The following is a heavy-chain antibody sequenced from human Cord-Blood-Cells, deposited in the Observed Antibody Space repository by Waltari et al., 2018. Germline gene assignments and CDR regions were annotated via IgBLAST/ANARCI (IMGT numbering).Heavy chain of an antibody. CDR3: AKGIAVAGRWGKLAN. J-gene: IGHJ4*02. CDR2: INPNTGNP. V-gene: IGHV7-4-1*02. D-gene: IGHD6-19*01. CDR1: GYTFTSYA. Sequence: QVQLVQSGSELKKPGASVKVSCKASGYTFTSYAMNWVRQAPGQGLEWMGWINPNTGNPTYAQGFTGRFVFALDTSVSTAYLQISSLKAEDTAVYYCAKGIAVAGRWGKLANWGQGTLVTVSS.